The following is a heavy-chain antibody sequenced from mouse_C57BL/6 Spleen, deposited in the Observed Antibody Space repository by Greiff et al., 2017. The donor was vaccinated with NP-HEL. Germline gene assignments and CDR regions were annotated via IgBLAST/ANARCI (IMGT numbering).Heavy chain of an antibody. CDR1: GYTFTDYY. CDR3: AKGLLVAMDY. D-gene: IGHD2-1*01. CDR2: INPNNGGT. J-gene: IGHJ4*01. V-gene: IGHV1-26*01. Sequence: EVKLMESGPELVKPGASVKISCKASGYTFTDYYMNWVKQSHGKSLEWIGDINPNNGGTSYNQKFKGKATLTVDKSSSTAYMELRSLTSEDSAVYYCAKGLLVAMDYWGQGTSVTVSS.